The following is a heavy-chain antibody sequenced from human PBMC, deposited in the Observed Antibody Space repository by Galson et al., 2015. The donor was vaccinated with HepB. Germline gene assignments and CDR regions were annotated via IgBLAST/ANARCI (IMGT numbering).Heavy chain of an antibody. J-gene: IGHJ5*02. D-gene: IGHD2-15*01. CDR1: GFTFSSYA. Sequence: SLRLSCAASGFTFSSYAMSWVRQAPGKGLEWVSAISGSGGSTYYADSVKGRFTISRDNSKNTLYLQMNSLRAEDTAVYYCAKDVPFYPIVVVAATWFDPWGQGTLVTVSS. CDR3: AKDVPFYPIVVVAATWFDP. V-gene: IGHV3-23*01. CDR2: ISGSGGST.